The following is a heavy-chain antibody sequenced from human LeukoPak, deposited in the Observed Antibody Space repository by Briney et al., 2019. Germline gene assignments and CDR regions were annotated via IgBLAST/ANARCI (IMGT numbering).Heavy chain of an antibody. CDR3: ASNDFWSGYFFY. V-gene: IGHV4-38-2*02. J-gene: IGHJ4*02. Sequence: PSQTLSLTCTVSGGSISSGYYWGWIRQPPGKGLEWIGSIYHSGSTYYNPSLKSRVTISVDTSKNQFSLKLSSVTAADTAVYYCASNDFWSGYFFYWGQGTLVTVSS. CDR2: IYHSGST. CDR1: GGSISSGYY. D-gene: IGHD3-3*01.